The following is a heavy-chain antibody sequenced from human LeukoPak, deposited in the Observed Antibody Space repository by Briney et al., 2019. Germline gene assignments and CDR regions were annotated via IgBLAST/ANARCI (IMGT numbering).Heavy chain of an antibody. CDR2: INPNSGGT. J-gene: IGHJ5*02. V-gene: IGHV1-2*02. CDR1: GGTFSSYA. D-gene: IGHD3-22*01. Sequence: ASVKVSCKASGGTFSSYAISWVRQAPGQGLEWMGWINPNSGGTNYAQKFQGRVTMTRDTSISTAYMELSRLRSDDTAVYYCARDLQYYDSSGYYLNWFDPWGQGTLVTVSS. CDR3: ARDLQYYDSSGYYLNWFDP.